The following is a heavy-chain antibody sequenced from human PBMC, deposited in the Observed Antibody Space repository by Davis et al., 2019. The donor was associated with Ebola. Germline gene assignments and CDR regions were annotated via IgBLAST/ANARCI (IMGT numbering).Heavy chain of an antibody. V-gene: IGHV3-20*04. J-gene: IGHJ4*02. CDR1: GFTFDDYG. Sequence: GESLKISCAASGFTFDDYGMSWVRQAPGKGLEWVSGINWNGGSTHYADSVKGRFTISRDNAKNSLYLQMNSLRAEDTALYYCAKDRGHCSGGSCYYFDYWGQGTLVTVSS. D-gene: IGHD2-15*01. CDR3: AKDRGHCSGGSCYYFDY. CDR2: INWNGGST.